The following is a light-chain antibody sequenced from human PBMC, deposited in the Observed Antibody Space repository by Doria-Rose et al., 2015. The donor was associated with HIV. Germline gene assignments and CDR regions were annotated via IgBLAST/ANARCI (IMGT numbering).Light chain of an antibody. Sequence: EIVLTQSPGTLSLSPGERATLSCRASQSFSSTYLAWYQQKPGQAPSLLIYDESTRATGIPDRFSASGPGTDFTLTINRLEPEDFALYYCHQYGTSWTFGQGTKVEI. V-gene: IGKV3-20*01. J-gene: IGKJ1*01. CDR1: QSFSSTY. CDR2: DES. CDR3: HQYGTSWT.